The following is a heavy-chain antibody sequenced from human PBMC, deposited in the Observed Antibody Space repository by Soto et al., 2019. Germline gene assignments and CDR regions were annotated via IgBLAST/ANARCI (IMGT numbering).Heavy chain of an antibody. CDR2: MNPNSGNT. D-gene: IGHD3-10*01. CDR3: ARGLIGSGSYPGYYFYYGMDV. J-gene: IGHJ6*02. CDR1: GYTFTSYD. Sequence: QVQLVQSGAEVKKPGASVKVSCKASGYTFTSYDINWVRQASGQGLEWMGWMNPNSGNTGYAQKFQGRVTMTRNTSLSTAYMELSSLRSEDTAVYYCARGLIGSGSYPGYYFYYGMDVWGQGTTVTVSS. V-gene: IGHV1-8*01.